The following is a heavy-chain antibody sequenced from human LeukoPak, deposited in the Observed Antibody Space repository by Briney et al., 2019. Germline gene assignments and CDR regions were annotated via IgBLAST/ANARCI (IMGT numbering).Heavy chain of an antibody. CDR1: GFTFSNYN. V-gene: IGHV3-48*02. CDR2: IGSSSSPI. CDR3: AKDGSTWIQLLRALGSHFDY. D-gene: IGHD5-18*01. J-gene: IGHJ4*02. Sequence: QPGGSLRLSCAASGFTFSNYNINWVRQAPGKGLEWVSFIGSSSSPIYYADSVKGRFTVSRDNAKNSLYLHLNSLRDEDTAVYYCAKDGSTWIQLLRALGSHFDYWGQGTLVTVSS.